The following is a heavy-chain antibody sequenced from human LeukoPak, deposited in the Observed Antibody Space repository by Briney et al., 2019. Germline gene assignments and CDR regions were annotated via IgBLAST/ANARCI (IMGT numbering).Heavy chain of an antibody. Sequence: GGSLRLSCAASGFTFSSYGMSWVRQAPGKGLEWVSAVSSSGGTTYYADSVKGRFTISRDNSKNTLSLQMNSLRAEDTAVYYCAREKTNWFDPWGQGTLVTVSS. J-gene: IGHJ5*02. V-gene: IGHV3-23*01. CDR3: AREKTNWFDP. CDR1: GFTFSSYG. CDR2: VSSSGGTT.